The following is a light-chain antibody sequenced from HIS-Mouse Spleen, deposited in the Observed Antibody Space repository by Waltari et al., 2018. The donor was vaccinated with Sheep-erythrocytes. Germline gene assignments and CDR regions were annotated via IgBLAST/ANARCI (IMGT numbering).Light chain of an antibody. Sequence: QSALTQPRSVSGSPGQSVTISCTGTSSDVGGYTYVSCYHQHPGKAPKLMIYDVSKRPSGVPDRFSGSKSGNTASLTISGLQAEDEADYYCCSYAGSYTVVFGGGTKLTVL. CDR3: CSYAGSYTVV. V-gene: IGLV2-11*01. CDR1: SSDVGGYTY. J-gene: IGLJ2*01. CDR2: DVS.